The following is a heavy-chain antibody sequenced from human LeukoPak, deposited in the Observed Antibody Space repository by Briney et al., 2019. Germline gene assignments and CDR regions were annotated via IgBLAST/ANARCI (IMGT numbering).Heavy chain of an antibody. CDR3: ARKSERGYAYDY. J-gene: IGHJ4*02. CDR1: GHNFTSYW. Sequence: GGSLQISCKGSGHNFTSYWIGWAGPMPGKGLEWMGIIYPGDSDTRYSPSFQGRVTISADKSISTAYLQWSSLKASDTAMYYCARKSERGYAYDYWGQGTLVTVSS. CDR2: IYPGDSDT. V-gene: IGHV5-51*01. D-gene: IGHD5-12*01.